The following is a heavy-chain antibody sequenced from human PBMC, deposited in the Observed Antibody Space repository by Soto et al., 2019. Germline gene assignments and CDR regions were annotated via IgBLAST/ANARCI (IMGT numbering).Heavy chain of an antibody. V-gene: IGHV3-23*01. Sequence: GGSLRLSCAASGFTFSSYAMSCVRQASGKGLEWVSAISGSGVSTYYADSVKGRFTISRDNSKNTLYLQMNSLRAEDTAVYYCAKSPGMYYYDSSGYYHYDYWGQGT. CDR3: AKSPGMYYYDSSGYYHYDY. J-gene: IGHJ4*02. D-gene: IGHD3-22*01. CDR1: GFTFSSYA. CDR2: ISGSGVST.